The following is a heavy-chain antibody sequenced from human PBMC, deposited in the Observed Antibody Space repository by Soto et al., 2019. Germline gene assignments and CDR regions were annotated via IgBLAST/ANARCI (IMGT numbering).Heavy chain of an antibody. V-gene: IGHV1-18*01. CDR3: TREGSAPYYYYGMDA. D-gene: IGHD3-10*01. CDR2: INTHNGNT. CDR1: GYTFTTYG. Sequence: EASVKVSCKASGYTFTTYGISWVRQAPGQGLEWLGWINTHNGNTNYAQNLQGRVIMTADTSTNTAYMELRSLRSDDTAIYYCTREGSAPYYYYGMDAWGQGTTVT. J-gene: IGHJ6*02.